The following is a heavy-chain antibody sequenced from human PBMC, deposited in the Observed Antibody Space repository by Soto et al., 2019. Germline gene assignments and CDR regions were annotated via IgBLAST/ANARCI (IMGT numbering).Heavy chain of an antibody. CDR1: GYTFTSYV. CDR2: ISAYNGNT. CDR3: ARHGRGYSYDPYFDY. Sequence: QVQLVQSGAEVKKPGASVKVSCKASGYTFTSYVISWVRQAPGQGLEWMGWISAYNGNTNSAQKSQGRVTMTTDTSTSTAYMELRSLRSDDTAVYYCARHGRGYSYDPYFDYWGQGTLVTVSS. V-gene: IGHV1-18*01. D-gene: IGHD5-18*01. J-gene: IGHJ4*02.